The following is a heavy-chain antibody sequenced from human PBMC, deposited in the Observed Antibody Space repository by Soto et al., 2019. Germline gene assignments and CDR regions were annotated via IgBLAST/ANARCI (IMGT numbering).Heavy chain of an antibody. CDR2: IIPIFGTA. D-gene: IGHD5-18*01. Sequence: SVKVSCKASGVTFSSYAISWVRQAPGQGLEWMGGIIPIFGTANYAQKFQGRVTITADESTSTAYMELSSLRSEDTAVYYCARDSAESGYSYAPMGAFFDYWGQGTLVTVSS. CDR1: GVTFSSYA. CDR3: ARDSAESGYSYAPMGAFFDY. J-gene: IGHJ4*02. V-gene: IGHV1-69*13.